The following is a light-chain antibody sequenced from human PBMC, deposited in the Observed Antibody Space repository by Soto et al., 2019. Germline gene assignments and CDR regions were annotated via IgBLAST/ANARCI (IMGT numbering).Light chain of an antibody. CDR1: QSVSSSY. CDR2: GAS. V-gene: IGKV3-20*01. J-gene: IGKJ1*01. CDR3: QQYGSSPT. Sequence: EIVLTQSPGTLSLSPVERATLSCMASQSVSSSYLAWYQQKPGQAPRLLIYGASSRATGIPDRFSGSGSGTDFTLTISRLETEDFAVYYCQQYGSSPTFGQGTKVDIK.